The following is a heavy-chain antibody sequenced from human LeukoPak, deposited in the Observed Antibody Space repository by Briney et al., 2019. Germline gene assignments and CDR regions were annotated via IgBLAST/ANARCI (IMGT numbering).Heavy chain of an antibody. J-gene: IGHJ4*02. CDR1: GFIVSSYY. V-gene: IGHV3-66*02. Sequence: GGSLRLSCAASGFIVSSYYMSWVRQAPGKGLEWVSLLYPGGSTKYADSVKGRFTVSRDNSKNTLYLQVNTLRAEDTAVYYCAKDGTSFISYYYDSSGFYDCWGQGTLVTVSS. D-gene: IGHD3-22*01. CDR3: AKDGTSFISYYYDSSGFYDC. CDR2: LYPGGST.